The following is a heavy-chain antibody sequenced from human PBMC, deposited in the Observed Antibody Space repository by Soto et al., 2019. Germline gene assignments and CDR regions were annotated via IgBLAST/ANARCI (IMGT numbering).Heavy chain of an antibody. V-gene: IGHV1-69*13. Sequence: SVKVSCKASGGTFSSYAISWVRQAPGQGLEWMGGIIPIFGTANYAQKFQGRVTITADESTSTAYMELSSLRSEDTAVYYCARGTNYYDSSGYYNYWGQGTLVTVSS. CDR1: GGTFSSYA. D-gene: IGHD3-22*01. CDR2: IIPIFGTA. CDR3: ARGTNYYDSSGYYNY. J-gene: IGHJ4*02.